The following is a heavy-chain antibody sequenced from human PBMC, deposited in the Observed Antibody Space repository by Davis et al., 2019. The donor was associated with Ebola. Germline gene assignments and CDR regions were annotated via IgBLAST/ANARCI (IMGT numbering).Heavy chain of an antibody. CDR1: GFTFSSYS. J-gene: IGHJ6*04. CDR2: ISSSSSYR. D-gene: IGHD3-3*01. Sequence: GGSLRLSCAASGFTFSSYSMNWVRQAPGKGLEWVSSISSSSSYRYYADSVKGRFTISRDNSKKTLYLQMNSLRAEDTAVYYCAKSGLSFGVVKYHYGMDVWGKGTTVTVSS. V-gene: IGHV3-21*04. CDR3: AKSGLSFGVVKYHYGMDV.